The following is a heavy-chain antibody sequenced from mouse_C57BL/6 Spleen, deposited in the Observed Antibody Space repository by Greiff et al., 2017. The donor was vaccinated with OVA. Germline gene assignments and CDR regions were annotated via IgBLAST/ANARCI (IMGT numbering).Heavy chain of an antibody. Sequence: EVKLVESGGGLVKPGGSLKLSCAASGFTFSDYGMHWVRQAPEKGLEWVAYISSGSSTIYYADTVKGRFTISRDNAKNTLFLQMTSLRSEDTAMYYCARGDDYDYHYAMDYWGQGTSVTVSS. CDR1: GFTFSDYG. CDR3: ARGDDYDYHYAMDY. V-gene: IGHV5-17*01. J-gene: IGHJ4*01. D-gene: IGHD2-4*01. CDR2: ISSGSSTI.